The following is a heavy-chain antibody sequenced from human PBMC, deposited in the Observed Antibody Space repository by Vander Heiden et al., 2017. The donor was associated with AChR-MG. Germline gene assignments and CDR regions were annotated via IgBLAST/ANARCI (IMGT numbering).Heavy chain of an antibody. D-gene: IGHD6-19*01. CDR1: GFPFSSYS. CDR2: ISSSSSYI. CDR3: ARVADRSGWYSPLDY. J-gene: IGHJ4*02. Sequence: EVQLVESGGGLVKPGGSLRLSCAASGFPFSSYSRNWVRQAPGKGLEWFSSISSSSSYIYYADSVKGRFTISRDNAKNSLYLQMNSLRAEDTAVDYCARVADRSGWYSPLDYWGQGTLVTVSS. V-gene: IGHV3-21*01.